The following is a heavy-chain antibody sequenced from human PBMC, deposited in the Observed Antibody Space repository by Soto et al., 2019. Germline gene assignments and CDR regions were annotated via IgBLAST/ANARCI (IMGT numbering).Heavy chain of an antibody. V-gene: IGHV3-23*01. CDR2: ISGSGGST. CDR1: GFTFSSYA. D-gene: IGHD3-22*01. J-gene: IGHJ4*02. CDR3: AKEPYDSSVYGNYFDY. Sequence: EVQLLESGGGLVQPGGSLRLSCAASGFTFSSYAMSWVRQAPGKGLEWVSAISGSGGSTYYADSVKGRFTISRDNSKNTLYLQMNSLRAEDTAVYYCAKEPYDSSVYGNYFDYWGQGTLVTVSS.